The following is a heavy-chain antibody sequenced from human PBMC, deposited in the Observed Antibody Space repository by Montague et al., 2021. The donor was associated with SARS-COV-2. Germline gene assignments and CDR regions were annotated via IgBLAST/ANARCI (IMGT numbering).Heavy chain of an antibody. Sequence: SETLSLTCTVSGGSISSSSYYWGWIRQPPGKGLEWIGSVYYSGSTYYNPSLKSRVTISVDTSKNQFSLKLSSVTAADTAVYYCASHGKTRIAMIVVVIGYFDYGGQGTLVTVSS. J-gene: IGHJ4*02. CDR2: VYYSGST. D-gene: IGHD3-22*01. V-gene: IGHV4-39*01. CDR3: ASHGKTRIAMIVVVIGYFDY. CDR1: GGSISSSSYY.